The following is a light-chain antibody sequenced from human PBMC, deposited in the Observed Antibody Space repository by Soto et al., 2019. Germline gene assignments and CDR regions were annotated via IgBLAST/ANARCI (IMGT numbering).Light chain of an antibody. CDR1: SSYVGLYDY. J-gene: IGLJ1*01. Sequence: HSALAQPAPVSGSPGQPITISCTGPSSYVGLYDYLSWYQQPPGKAPQLRSYAVSNRPSGVSNRFSASKSGNTASLFTSGLQAEDEADYYCSSYTSDSSYGFGSGTKVTVL. CDR2: AVS. V-gene: IGLV2-14*01. CDR3: SSYTSDSSYG.